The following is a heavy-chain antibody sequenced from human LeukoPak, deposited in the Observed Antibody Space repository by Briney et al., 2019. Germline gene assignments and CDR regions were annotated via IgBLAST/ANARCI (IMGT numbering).Heavy chain of an antibody. CDR2: ISSSGRTI. CDR3: ARDGGGHSNGNDAFDI. D-gene: IGHD5-18*01. CDR1: GFIFSDYE. Sequence: GGSLRLSCAASGFIFSDYEMNGVRQAPGKGLEWVSYISSSGRTIFYADSMKGRFTISRDSATNSLYLQMDSLRAEDTAVYYCARDGGGHSNGNDAFDIWGQGTMVTVSS. J-gene: IGHJ3*02. V-gene: IGHV3-48*03.